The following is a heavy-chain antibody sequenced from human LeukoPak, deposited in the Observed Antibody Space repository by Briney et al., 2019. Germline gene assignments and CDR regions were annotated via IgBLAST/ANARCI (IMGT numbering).Heavy chain of an antibody. V-gene: IGHV3-23*01. CDR1: GFTFSSYA. CDR2: ISGSGGST. CDR3: ASSSIAAKSPYGMDV. J-gene: IGHJ6*02. Sequence: GGSLRLSCAASGFTFSSYAMSWVRQAPGKGLEWVSAISGSGGSTYYADSVKGRFTISRDNSKNTLYLQMNSLRAEDTAVYYCASSSIAAKSPYGMDVWGQGTTVTVSS. D-gene: IGHD6-6*01.